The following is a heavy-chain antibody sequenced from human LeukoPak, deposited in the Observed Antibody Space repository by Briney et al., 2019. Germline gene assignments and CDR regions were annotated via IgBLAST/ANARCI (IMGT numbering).Heavy chain of an antibody. J-gene: IGHJ4*02. V-gene: IGHV1-18*01. D-gene: IGHD5-18*01. CDR1: GYTFTSYG. CDR2: ISAYNGNT. Sequence: GASVKVSCKASGYTFTSYGISWVRQAPGLGLEWMGWISAYNGNTNYAQKLQGRVTMTTDTSTSTAYMELRSLRSDDTAVYYCARATLRGYSYGFDYWGQGTLVTVSS. CDR3: ARATLRGYSYGFDY.